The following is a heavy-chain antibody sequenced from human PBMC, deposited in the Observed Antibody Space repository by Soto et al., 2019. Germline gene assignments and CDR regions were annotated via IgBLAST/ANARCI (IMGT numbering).Heavy chain of an antibody. V-gene: IGHV1-2*04. CDR2: INPKSGGT. CDR3: ARGHSTDCSNGVCSFFYNHEMDV. CDR1: GYMFTYYH. D-gene: IGHD2-8*01. J-gene: IGHJ6*02. Sequence: XSVKVSCKASGYMFTYYHIHWVRQAPGQGLEWLGRINPKSGGTSTAQKFQGWVTMTRDRSISTVYMELTRLRSDDTAVYFCARGHSTDCSNGVCSFFYNHEMDVWGQGTTVTVSS.